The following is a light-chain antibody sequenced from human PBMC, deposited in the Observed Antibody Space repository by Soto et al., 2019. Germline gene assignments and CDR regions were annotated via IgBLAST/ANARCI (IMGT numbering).Light chain of an antibody. Sequence: QMTQSPSTLSASVGDRVTITCRASQNINTWLALYQQKPGTAPRLLIYDVSTLQRGVPSRFSGSGSGTEFTLTTPSRQPDDSAIYDCHQYDCYFGRGTK. CDR3: HQYDCY. CDR2: DVS. CDR1: QNINTW. J-gene: IGKJ3*01. V-gene: IGKV1-5*01.